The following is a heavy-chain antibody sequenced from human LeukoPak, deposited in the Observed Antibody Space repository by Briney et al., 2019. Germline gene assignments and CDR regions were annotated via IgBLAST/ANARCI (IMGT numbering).Heavy chain of an antibody. Sequence: GGSLRLSCVASGFTFSRYGTHWVRQAPGKGLEWVAFVRYDGNNKYYVDSVKGRFTISRDNSKNTLYLQMSSLRPEDTAVYYCARETDLYYFDYWGQGTLVTVSS. CDR3: ARETDLYYFDY. V-gene: IGHV3-30*02. J-gene: IGHJ4*02. CDR1: GFTFSRYG. CDR2: VRYDGNNK.